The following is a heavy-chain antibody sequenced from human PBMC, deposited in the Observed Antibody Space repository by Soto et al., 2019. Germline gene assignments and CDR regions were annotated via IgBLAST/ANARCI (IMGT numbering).Heavy chain of an antibody. CDR3: ARVCGGDCHHGMDV. CDR2: IYYSGST. CDR1: GGSISSGGYY. J-gene: IGHJ6*02. V-gene: IGHV4-31*03. Sequence: QVQLQESGPGLVKPSQTLSLTCTVSGGSISSGGYYWSWIHQHPGKGLEWIGYIYYSGSTYYIPSLKCRVTISVDTSKNQSSLKLSSVTAADTAVYYWARVCGGDCHHGMDVWGQGTAVTVSS. D-gene: IGHD2-21*02.